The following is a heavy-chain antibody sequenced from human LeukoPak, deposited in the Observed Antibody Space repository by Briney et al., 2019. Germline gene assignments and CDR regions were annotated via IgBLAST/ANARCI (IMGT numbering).Heavy chain of an antibody. V-gene: IGHV6-1*01. J-gene: IGHJ5*02. Sequence: SQTLPLTCAISRDSVSSNSAAWNWFRQSPSRGLEWLGRTYYRSKWYNDYAVSVKSRITINPNTCKHYFSQQLNSVTPECTCVDFCARGSDWFDPWGQGTLVTVSS. CDR3: ARGSDWFDP. D-gene: IGHD1-26*01. CDR1: RDSVSSNSAA. CDR2: TYYRSKWYN.